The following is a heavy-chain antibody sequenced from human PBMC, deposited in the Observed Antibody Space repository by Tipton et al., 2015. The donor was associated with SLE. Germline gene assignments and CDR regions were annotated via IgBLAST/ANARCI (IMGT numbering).Heavy chain of an antibody. J-gene: IGHJ2*01. Sequence: LRLTCNVSSGSITSYYWSWIRQPPGKGLEWIGEINHSGSTNYNPSLKSRVTISVDTSKNQFSLKLSSVTAADTAVYYCARARYFDLWGRGTLVTVSS. V-gene: IGHV4-34*01. CDR1: SGSITSYY. CDR3: ARARYFDL. CDR2: INHSGST.